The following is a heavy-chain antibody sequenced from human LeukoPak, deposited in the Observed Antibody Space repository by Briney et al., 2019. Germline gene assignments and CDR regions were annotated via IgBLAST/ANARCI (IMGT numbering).Heavy chain of an antibody. CDR3: AKARPRGIAVAGPFDY. CDR2: ISYDGSNK. J-gene: IGHJ4*02. CDR1: GFTFSSYA. D-gene: IGHD6-19*01. Sequence: PGGSLRLSCAASGFTFSSYAMHWVRQAPGKGLEWVAVISYDGSNKYYADSVKGRFTISRDNSKNTLYLQMNSLRAEDTAVYYCAKARPRGIAVAGPFDYWGQGTLVTVSS. V-gene: IGHV3-30-3*01.